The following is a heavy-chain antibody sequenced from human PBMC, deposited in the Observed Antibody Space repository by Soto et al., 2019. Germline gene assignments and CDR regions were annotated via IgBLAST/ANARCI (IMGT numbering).Heavy chain of an antibody. D-gene: IGHD6-6*01. CDR3: ARDTSIAARRVGNWFDP. CDR2: ISSSGSTI. J-gene: IGHJ5*02. CDR1: GFTFSDYY. V-gene: IGHV3-11*01. Sequence: GGSLRLSCAASGFTFSDYYMSWIRQAPGKGLEWVSYISSSGSTIYYADSVKGRFTISRDNAKNSLYLQMNSLRAEDTAVYYCARDTSIAARRVGNWFDPWGQGTLVTVS.